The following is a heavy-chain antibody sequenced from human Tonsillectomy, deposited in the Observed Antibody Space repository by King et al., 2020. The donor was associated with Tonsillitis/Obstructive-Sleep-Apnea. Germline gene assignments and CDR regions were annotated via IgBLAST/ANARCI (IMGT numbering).Heavy chain of an antibody. CDR3: AKDGRSTTPGY. D-gene: IGHD5/OR15-5a*01. CDR1: GFSFSSSA. J-gene: IGHJ4*02. CDR2: VIGSGCST. Sequence: DVQLVESGGGLVQPGGSLRLSCAASGFSFSSSAMSWVRQAPGKGLDGVSTVIGSGCSTYYADSVKGRFTVSRDNSKETLYLQMNSLRAEDTALYFCAKDGRSTTPGYWGQGTLVTVSS. V-gene: IGHV3-23*04.